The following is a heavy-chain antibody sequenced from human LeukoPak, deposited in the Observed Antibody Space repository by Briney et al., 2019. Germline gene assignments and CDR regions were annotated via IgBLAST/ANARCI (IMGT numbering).Heavy chain of an antibody. CDR3: AKDFRHIVVVTAISSFDY. Sequence: GGSLRLSCAASGFTFSSYGMSWVRQAPGKGLEWVSAISGSGGSTYYADSVKGRFTISRDNSKNTLYLQMNSLRAEDTAVYYCAKDFRHIVVVTAISSFDYWGQGTLVTVSS. CDR2: ISGSGGST. D-gene: IGHD2-21*02. CDR1: GFTFSSYG. J-gene: IGHJ4*02. V-gene: IGHV3-23*01.